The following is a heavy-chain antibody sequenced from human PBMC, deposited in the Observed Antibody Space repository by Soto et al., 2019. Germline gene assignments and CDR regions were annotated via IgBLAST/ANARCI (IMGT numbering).Heavy chain of an antibody. V-gene: IGHV1-46*01. CDR3: TRDSSGYLGGDY. D-gene: IGHD3-22*01. CDR1: GYTFTSYY. CDR2: INPSGGST. Sequence: QVQLVQSGAEVKKPGASVKVSCKASGYTFTSYYMHWVRQAPGQGLEWMGIINPSGGSTSYAQKFQGRVTMTRDTSTSTVYMELSSLRSEDTAVYYCTRDSSGYLGGDYWGQGTLVTVSS. J-gene: IGHJ4*02.